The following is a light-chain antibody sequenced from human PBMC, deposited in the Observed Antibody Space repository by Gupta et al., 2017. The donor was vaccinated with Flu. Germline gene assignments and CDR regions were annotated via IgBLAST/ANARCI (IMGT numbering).Light chain of an antibody. J-gene: IGLJ1*01. CDR1: VLTKQY. Sequence: SLELTQSPSVSVSPGQAATITCSGDVLTKQYAYWFQQKPGRTPVVVIYQDAERLPDTPDRFSGSTSGTTVTLTITDVRAEDEADYYCQSLDSSGTYFFGTGTRLTVL. V-gene: IGLV3-25*02. CDR2: QDA. CDR3: QSLDSSGTYF.